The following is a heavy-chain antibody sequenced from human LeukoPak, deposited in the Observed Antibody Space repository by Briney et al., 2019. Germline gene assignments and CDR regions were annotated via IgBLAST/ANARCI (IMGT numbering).Heavy chain of an antibody. J-gene: IGHJ4*02. D-gene: IGHD7-27*01. CDR3: ARPNWGPPYYFDS. CDR1: GGSFSGYY. V-gene: IGHV4-34*01. Sequence: SETLSLTCAVYGGSFSGYYWSWIRQPPGKGLEWIGEINHSGSANYNSSLKSRVTISVDTSKNQFSLRLSSVTAADTAVYYCARPNWGPPYYFDSWGQGTLVTVSS. CDR2: INHSGSA.